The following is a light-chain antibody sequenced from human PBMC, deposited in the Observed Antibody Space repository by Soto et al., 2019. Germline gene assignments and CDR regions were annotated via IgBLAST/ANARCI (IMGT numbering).Light chain of an antibody. J-gene: IGKJ4*01. CDR1: QTISAS. CDR2: GAS. Sequence: DIQMTQSPSSLSVSVGDRVTITCRASQTISASLNWFQQKAGKSPQLLIHGASNLQTGVPSRFSGSGSRTDFTLTITDLQTEDSATYFCQQGVSPVLTFGGWTKV. CDR3: QQGVSPVLT. V-gene: IGKV1-39*01.